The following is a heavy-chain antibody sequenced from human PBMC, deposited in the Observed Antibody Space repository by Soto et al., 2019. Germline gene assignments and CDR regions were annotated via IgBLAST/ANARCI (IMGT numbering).Heavy chain of an antibody. J-gene: IGHJ4*02. D-gene: IGHD2-21*01. V-gene: IGHV4-34*01. Sequence: SETLSLTCAVYGETFSGYYWAWIRQPPGEGLKWLGEINRSGSANYNPSLKSRVIISVDSSKNQFSLKLTSVTAADTAVYFCARAAFQGHHLEGQPPSSQTLDYRGQGIRVPVSS. CDR2: INRSGSA. CDR3: ARAAFQGHHLEGQPPSSQTLDY. CDR1: GETFSGYY.